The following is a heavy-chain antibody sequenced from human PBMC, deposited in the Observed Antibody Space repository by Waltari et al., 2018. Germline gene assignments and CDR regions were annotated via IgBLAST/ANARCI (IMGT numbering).Heavy chain of an antibody. V-gene: IGHV4-34*01. CDR1: GGSFSGYY. D-gene: IGHD3-16*01. J-gene: IGHJ4*02. Sequence: QVQLQQWGAGLLKPSETLSLTCAVYGGSFSGYYWSWIRQPPGKGLEWIGEINHSGSTNYNPSLKSRVTISVDTSKNQFSLKLSSVTAADTAVYYCARPRGGGYYFDYWGQGTLVTVSS. CDR3: ARPRGGGYYFDY. CDR2: INHSGST.